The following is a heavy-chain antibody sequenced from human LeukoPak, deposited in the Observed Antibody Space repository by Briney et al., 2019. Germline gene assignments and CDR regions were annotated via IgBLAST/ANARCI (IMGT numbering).Heavy chain of an antibody. Sequence: ASVKVSCKASGYTFTNYYIHWVRQAPGQGLEWMGLINPGGGNTNYAQNFQGRVTMTRETSASTVYMQLSSLRSEDTAMYYCATILSSYYYDSSGYYDPWGQGTLVTVSS. V-gene: IGHV1-46*01. D-gene: IGHD3-22*01. CDR3: ATILSSYYYDSSGYYDP. CDR1: GYTFTNYY. J-gene: IGHJ5*02. CDR2: INPGGGNT.